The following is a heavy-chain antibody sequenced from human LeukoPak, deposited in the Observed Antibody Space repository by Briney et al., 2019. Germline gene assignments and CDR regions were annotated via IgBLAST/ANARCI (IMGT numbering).Heavy chain of an antibody. CDR1: GFTFSDYY. CDR2: ISGSGGST. J-gene: IGHJ4*02. V-gene: IGHV3-23*01. D-gene: IGHD6-13*01. CDR3: AKGIAAAGAFDY. Sequence: GGSLRLSCAASGFTFSDYYMSWVRPAPGKGLEWVSAISGSGGSTYYADSVKGRFTISRDNSKNTLYLQMNSLRAEDTAVYYCAKGIAAAGAFDYWGQGTLVTVSS.